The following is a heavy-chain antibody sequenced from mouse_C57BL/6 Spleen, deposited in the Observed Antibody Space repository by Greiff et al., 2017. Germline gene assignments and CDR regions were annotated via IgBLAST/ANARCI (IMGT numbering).Heavy chain of an antibody. J-gene: IGHJ1*03. V-gene: IGHV1-80*01. D-gene: IGHD2-1*01. CDR1: GYAFSSYW. Sequence: VQLQQSGAELVKPGASVKISCKASGYAFSSYWMNWVKQRPGKGLEWIGQIYPGDGDTNYNGKFKGKATLTADKSSSTAYMQLSSLTSEDSAVYVCAREGELYGNWYFDVWGTGTTVTVSS. CDR3: AREGELYGNWYFDV. CDR2: IYPGDGDT.